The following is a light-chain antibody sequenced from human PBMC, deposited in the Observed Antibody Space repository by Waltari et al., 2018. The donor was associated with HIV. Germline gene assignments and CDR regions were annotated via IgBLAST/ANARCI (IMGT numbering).Light chain of an antibody. CDR1: QSVSSY. V-gene: IGKV3-11*01. CDR3: QQRSNLIT. CDR2: DAS. Sequence: EIVLTQSPATLSLSPGERATLPCRASQSVSSYLAWYQQKPGQAPRLLISDASNRATGIPARFSGSGSGTDFTLTISSLEPEDFAVYYCQQRSNLITFGQGTRLEIK. J-gene: IGKJ5*01.